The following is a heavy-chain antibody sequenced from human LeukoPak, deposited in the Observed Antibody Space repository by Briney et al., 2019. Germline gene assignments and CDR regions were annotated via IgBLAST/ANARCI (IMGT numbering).Heavy chain of an antibody. J-gene: IGHJ4*02. CDR1: GFTVSSNY. D-gene: IGHD3-10*02. CDR2: IRSEAFGGTT. V-gene: IGHV3-49*04. CDR3: TRDAYMLGKY. Sequence: GGSLRLSCAASGFTVSSNYMSWVRQAPGKGLEWVGFIRSEAFGGTTEYAASVKGRFTMSRDDSKSIAYLQMNSLKTEDTAVYYCTRDAYMLGKYWGQGTLVTVSS.